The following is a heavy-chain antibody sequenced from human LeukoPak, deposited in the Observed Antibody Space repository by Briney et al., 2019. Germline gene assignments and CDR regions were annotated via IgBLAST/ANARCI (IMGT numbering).Heavy chain of an antibody. D-gene: IGHD1-26*01. Sequence: SETLSLTCTVSGGSISSYYWSWIRQPAGKGLEWIGRIYTSGSTNYNPSRHSQVPMPLHTSKNQFFQKLSSVTAADAAFYCCARDQTSGSYYYYWGQGTLVTVSS. CDR2: IYTSGST. V-gene: IGHV4-4*07. CDR1: GGSISSYY. CDR3: ARDQTSGSYYYY. J-gene: IGHJ4*02.